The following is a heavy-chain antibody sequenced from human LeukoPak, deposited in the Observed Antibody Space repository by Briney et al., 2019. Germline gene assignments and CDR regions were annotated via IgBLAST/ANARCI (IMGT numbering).Heavy chain of an antibody. D-gene: IGHD5-24*01. V-gene: IGHV6-1*01. J-gene: IGHJ4*02. CDR1: GDSVSSNSAA. CDR3: ARERWAVVGKGPFDY. CDR2: TYYRSKWYN. Sequence: SQTLSLTCAISGDSVSSNSAAWNWIRQSPSRGLEWLGRTYYRSKWYNDYAVSVKSRITISPDTSKNQFSLQLNSVTPEDTAVYYCARERWAVVGKGPFDYWGQGTLVTVSS.